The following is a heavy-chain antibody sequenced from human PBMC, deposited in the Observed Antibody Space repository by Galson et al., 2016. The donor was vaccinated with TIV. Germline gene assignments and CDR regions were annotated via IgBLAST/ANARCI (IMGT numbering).Heavy chain of an antibody. D-gene: IGHD3-16*01. CDR2: INPDNGDT. Sequence: SVKVSCKASGYTFITHAIHWVRQAPGQRPQWMGWINPDNGDTEYSQKLLGRVTITRNTSASTAYMELSSLRYEDTAIYYCARDRGGSGDFDYWGQGGLVTVSS. CDR3: ARDRGGSGDFDY. V-gene: IGHV1-3*01. J-gene: IGHJ4*02. CDR1: GYTFITHA.